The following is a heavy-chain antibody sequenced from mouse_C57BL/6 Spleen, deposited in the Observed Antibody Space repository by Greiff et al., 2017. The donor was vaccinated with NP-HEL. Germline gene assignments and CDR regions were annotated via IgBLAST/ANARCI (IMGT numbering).Heavy chain of an antibody. J-gene: IGHJ4*01. CDR1: GYAFSSSW. D-gene: IGHD1-1*01. CDR2: IYPGDGDT. Sequence: QVHVKQSGPELVKPGASVKISCKASGYAFSSSWMNWVKQRPGKGLEWIGRIYPGDGDTNYNGKFKGKATLTADKSSSTAYMQLSSLTSEDSAVYFCARYTTVVAPYAMDYWGQGTSVTVSS. CDR3: ARYTTVVAPYAMDY. V-gene: IGHV1-82*01.